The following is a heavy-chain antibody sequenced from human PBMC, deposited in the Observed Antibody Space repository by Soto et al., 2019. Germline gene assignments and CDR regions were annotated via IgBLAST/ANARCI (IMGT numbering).Heavy chain of an antibody. CDR3: ARDGGATHYYYYGMDV. V-gene: IGHV3-7*03. CDR2: IKQDGSEK. D-gene: IGHD5-12*01. Sequence: PGGSLRLSCAASGFTFSSYWMSWVRQAPGKGLEWVANIKQDGSEKYYVDSVKGRFTISRDNAKNSLYLQMNSLRAEDTAVYYCARDGGATHYYYYGMDVWGQGTTVTVSS. J-gene: IGHJ6*02. CDR1: GFTFSSYW.